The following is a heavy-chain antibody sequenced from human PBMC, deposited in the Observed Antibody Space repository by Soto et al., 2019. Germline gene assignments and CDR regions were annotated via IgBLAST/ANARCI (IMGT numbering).Heavy chain of an antibody. V-gene: IGHV1-69*13. Sequence: SVKVSCKASGYTFTSYAISWVRQAPGQGLEWMGGIIPIFGTANYAQKFQGRVTITADESTSTAYMELSSLRSEDTAVYYCARSSDHLAAAGTTDYWGQGTLVTVSS. CDR3: ARSSDHLAAAGTTDY. D-gene: IGHD6-13*01. J-gene: IGHJ4*02. CDR2: IIPIFGTA. CDR1: GYTFTSYA.